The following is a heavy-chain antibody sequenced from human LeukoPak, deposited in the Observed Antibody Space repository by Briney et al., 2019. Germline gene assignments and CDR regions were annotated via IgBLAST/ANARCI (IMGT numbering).Heavy chain of an antibody. CDR3: AKGLYGGYFDY. J-gene: IGHJ4*02. CDR1: GFTFSSYG. CDR2: ISGSGGST. Sequence: GGSLRLSCAASGFTFSSYGMSWVRQAPGTGLEWVSGISGSGGSTYYADSVKGRFTISRDNSKNTLYVQMNSLRAEDTAIYYCAKGLYGGYFDYWGQGTLVTVSS. V-gene: IGHV3-23*01. D-gene: IGHD2-8*01.